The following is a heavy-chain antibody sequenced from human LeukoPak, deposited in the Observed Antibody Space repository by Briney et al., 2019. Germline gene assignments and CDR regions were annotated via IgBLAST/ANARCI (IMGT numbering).Heavy chain of an antibody. CDR3: ARGFSEEGWFDP. CDR2: MYYRGRT. J-gene: IGHJ5*02. Sequence: KPSETLSLTCTVSGGSMSSFYWSWIRQPLGKGLEWIGYMYYRGRTNYNPSLKSRVTISVDASKNQISLNLTSVTAADTAVNYCARGFSEEGWFDPWGPGTLVTVSS. CDR1: GGSMSSFY. V-gene: IGHV4-59*01.